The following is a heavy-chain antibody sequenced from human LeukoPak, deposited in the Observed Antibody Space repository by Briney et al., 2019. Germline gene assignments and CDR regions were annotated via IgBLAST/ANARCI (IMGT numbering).Heavy chain of an antibody. V-gene: IGHV4-59*12. D-gene: IGHD4-23*01. CDR2: IYYNCST. J-gene: IGHJ4*02. CDR1: GGSISSYD. CDR3: ARLRGTPGRPMVVFDY. Sequence: SETLSLTCTVSGGSISSYDWCWSRQPPGKGLGLVGNIYYNCSTSYNPSLKCRVTISVDTSKNQFSLKLSSVTASDTAMYYCARLRGTPGRPMVVFDYWAQRTLVTVSS.